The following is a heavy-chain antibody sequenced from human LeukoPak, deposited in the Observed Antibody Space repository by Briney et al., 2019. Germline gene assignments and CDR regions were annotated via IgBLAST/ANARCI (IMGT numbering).Heavy chain of an antibody. CDR1: GYTFTSYD. CDR3: ARGDRITIFGVVTFYYYYYYMDV. Sequence: ASVKVSCKASGYTFTSYDINWVRQATGQGLEWMGWMNPNSGNTGYAQKFQGRVTMTRNISISTAYMELSSLRSEGTAVYYCARGDRITIFGVVTFYYYYYYMDVWGKGTTVTVSS. CDR2: MNPNSGNT. D-gene: IGHD3-3*01. J-gene: IGHJ6*03. V-gene: IGHV1-8*01.